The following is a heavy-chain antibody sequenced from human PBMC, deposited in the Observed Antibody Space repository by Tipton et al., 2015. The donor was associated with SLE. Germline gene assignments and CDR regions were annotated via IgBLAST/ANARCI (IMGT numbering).Heavy chain of an antibody. J-gene: IGHJ4*02. CDR1: DGSITNYY. V-gene: IGHV4-4*07. CDR3: ARQFIQYLADPFDN. Sequence: TLSLTCTVSDGSITNYYWSWIRQPAGKGLEWIGRIHTSGSTNHNPSLTSRITMSIDTSKNQFSLKLSSVTAADTAVYYCARQFIQYLADPFDNWGQGTLVTVSS. CDR2: IHTSGST. D-gene: IGHD4-11*01.